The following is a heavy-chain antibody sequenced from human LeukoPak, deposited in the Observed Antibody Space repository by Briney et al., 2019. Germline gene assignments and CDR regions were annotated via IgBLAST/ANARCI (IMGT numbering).Heavy chain of an antibody. CDR3: AQTHGGSPPRWFLH. V-gene: IGHV3-23*01. J-gene: IGHJ4*02. D-gene: IGHD4-23*01. CDR1: GFMFSSYG. CDR2: MSGPGDNT. Sequence: PGGSLRLSCTASGFMFSSYGMSWVRQAPGKGREWVSSMSGPGDNTFYADSVKGRFTISRDNSKNMLFLQMSSLRAEDTAVYYCAQTHGGSPPRWFLHWGQGALVTVSS.